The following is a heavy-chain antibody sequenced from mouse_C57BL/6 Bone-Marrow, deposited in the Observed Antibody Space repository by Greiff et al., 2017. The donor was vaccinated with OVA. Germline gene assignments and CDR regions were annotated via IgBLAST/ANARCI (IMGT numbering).Heavy chain of an antibody. CDR1: GFSLTSYG. Sequence: VQLQQSGPGLVQPSQSLSITCTVSGFSLTSYGVHWVRQSPGKGLEWLGVIWSGGSTDYNAAFISRLSISKDNSKSQVFFKMYSLQADDTAIYYCARRRAYGYFDVWGTGTTVTVSS. CDR2: IWSGGST. V-gene: IGHV2-2*01. D-gene: IGHD6-5*01. J-gene: IGHJ1*03. CDR3: ARRRAYGYFDV.